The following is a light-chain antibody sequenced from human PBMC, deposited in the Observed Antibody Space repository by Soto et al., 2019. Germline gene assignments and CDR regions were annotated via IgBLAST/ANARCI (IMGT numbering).Light chain of an antibody. J-gene: IGKJ5*01. Sequence: DIQLTQSPSTLSASVGHRVTISCRASQNIASWLAWYQQKPGKAPKILIYGGSTVESGVPSRFSGRGSETEFTLTITNLQPGDFATYYCLQYKTFSGTFGQGTRLE. CDR1: QNIASW. CDR2: GGS. CDR3: LQYKTFSGT. V-gene: IGKV1-5*01.